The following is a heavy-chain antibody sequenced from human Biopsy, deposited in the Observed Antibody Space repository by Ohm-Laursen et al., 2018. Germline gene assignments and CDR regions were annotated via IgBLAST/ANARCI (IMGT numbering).Heavy chain of an antibody. J-gene: IGHJ4*02. CDR2: INQSGRT. CDR3: GNEVHGRDY. Sequence: SETLSLTCAVYGKTFSDYYWSWIRQPPGKGLEWFGQINQSGRTNYNPSLKSRVNISADKSNNQFSLKLTSVTSADTAVYFCGNEVHGRDYWGLGALVTVSS. V-gene: IGHV4-34*08. D-gene: IGHD2-15*01. CDR1: GKTFSDYY.